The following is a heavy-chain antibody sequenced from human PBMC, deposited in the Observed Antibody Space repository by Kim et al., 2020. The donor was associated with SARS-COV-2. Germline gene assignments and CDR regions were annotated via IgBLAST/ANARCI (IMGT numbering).Heavy chain of an antibody. V-gene: IGHV1-8*01. CDR3: ARDCYPEGFDI. D-gene: IGHD2-21*02. CDR1: GYTFTNFD. Sequence: ASVKVSCKASGYTFTNFDINWVRQATGQGLEWMGWMNPKTGNTGNVQKFQGRVTMTRSTSISTAYMELNSLRSDDTAVYYCARDCYPEGFDIWGQGTMVSVSS. J-gene: IGHJ3*02. CDR2: MNPKTGNT.